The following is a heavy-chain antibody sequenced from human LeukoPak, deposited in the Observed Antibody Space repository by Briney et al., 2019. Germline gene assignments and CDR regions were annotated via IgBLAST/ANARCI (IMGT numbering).Heavy chain of an antibody. Sequence: ASVKVSCKASGGTFSSYTISWVRQAPGQGLEWMGRIIPNLGIANYAQKFQGSVTITGDKSTSTAYMELSSLRSEDTAVYYCARVSPDGYFDYWGQGALVTVSS. V-gene: IGHV1-69*02. CDR2: IIPNLGIA. J-gene: IGHJ4*02. CDR1: GGTFSSYT. D-gene: IGHD2/OR15-2a*01. CDR3: ARVSPDGYFDY.